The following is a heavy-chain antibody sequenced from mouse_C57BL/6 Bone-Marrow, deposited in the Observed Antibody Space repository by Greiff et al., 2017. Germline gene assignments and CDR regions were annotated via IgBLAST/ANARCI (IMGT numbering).Heavy chain of an antibody. J-gene: IGHJ1*03. CDR2: IDPANGNT. V-gene: IGHV14-3*01. Sequence: VQLQQSVAELVRPGASVKLSCTASGYNIKNTNMHWVKQRPEQGLEWIGRIDPANGNTKYAPKFQGKATITADTSSNTAYLQLSSRTSEDTAIYYCASDYYVSSRSDVWGTGTTVTVSS. D-gene: IGHD1-1*01. CDR3: ASDYYVSSRSDV. CDR1: GYNIKNTN.